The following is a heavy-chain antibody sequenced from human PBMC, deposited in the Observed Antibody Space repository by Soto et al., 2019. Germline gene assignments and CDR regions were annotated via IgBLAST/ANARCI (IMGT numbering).Heavy chain of an antibody. CDR3: AKTLFSTGGFFDH. D-gene: IGHD6-25*01. CDR2: VYHSGGRT. CDR1: GYTSTNYF. V-gene: IGHV1-46*01. Sequence: GAPVKASSKASGYTSTNYFIHWVRQAPGQGLEWMGMVYHSGGRTTYAQTFQGRVSLTRDTSTSTVYIELSSLRSEDTATYYCAKTLFSTGGFFDHWGQGTLVTVSS. J-gene: IGHJ4*02.